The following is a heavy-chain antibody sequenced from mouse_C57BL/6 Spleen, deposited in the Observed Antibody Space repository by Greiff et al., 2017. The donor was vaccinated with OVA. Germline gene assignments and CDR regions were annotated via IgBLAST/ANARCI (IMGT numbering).Heavy chain of an antibody. J-gene: IGHJ4*01. CDR3: ARNDYDVDYYAMDY. CDR2: ISNGGGST. CDR1: GFTFSDYY. D-gene: IGHD2-4*01. V-gene: IGHV5-12*01. Sequence: EVQLVESGGGLVQPGGSLKLSCAASGFTFSDYYMYWVRQTPEKRLEWVAYISNGGGSTYYPDTVKGRFTISRDNAKNTLYLQMSRLKSEDTAMYYCARNDYDVDYYAMDYWGQGTSVTVSS.